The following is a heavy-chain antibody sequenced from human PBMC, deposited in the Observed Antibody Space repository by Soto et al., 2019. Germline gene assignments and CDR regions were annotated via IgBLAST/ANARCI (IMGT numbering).Heavy chain of an antibody. V-gene: IGHV1-8*01. CDR1: GYTFTSYY. CDR3: ASSAMVRGLHYMDX. CDR2: MNPNSGNT. Sequence: ASVKVSCKASGYTFTSYYINWVRQATGQGLEWMGWMNPNSGNTGYAQKFQGRVTMTRNTSISTAYMELSSLRSEDTAVYYCASSAMVRGLHYMDXWGKGTTVTVSS. J-gene: IGHJ6*03. D-gene: IGHD3-10*01.